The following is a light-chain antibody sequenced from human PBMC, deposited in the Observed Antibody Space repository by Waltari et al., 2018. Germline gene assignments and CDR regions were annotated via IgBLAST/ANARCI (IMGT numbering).Light chain of an antibody. J-gene: IGKJ5*01. CDR1: QSVSSN. V-gene: IGKV3-15*01. CDR2: AAS. Sequence: EIVMTQSQATLSVSPGERATLSCRVSQSVSSNLAWYQQKPGQTPRLLIYAASTRATGIPARLSGSGSGTEFTLTISSLQSEDFAVYFCQQYNNWPPITFGQGTRLEIK. CDR3: QQYNNWPPIT.